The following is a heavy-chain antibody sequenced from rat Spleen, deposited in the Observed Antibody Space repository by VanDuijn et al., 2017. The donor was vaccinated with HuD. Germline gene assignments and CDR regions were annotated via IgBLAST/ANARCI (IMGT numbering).Heavy chain of an antibody. CDR1: GFSVTSNS. CDR2: ISSGGNP. V-gene: IGHV2-6*01. CDR3: ARVRFDGSYYYPGAFDY. Sequence: QVQLKESGPGLVQPSQTLSLTCTVSGFSVTSNSVSWVRQPPGKGLEWIAAISSGGNPHYKSALKSRLTISRDTSKSQVFLKMNRLQIEDTAMYFCARVRFDGSYYYPGAFDYWGQGVMVTVSS. D-gene: IGHD1-12*02. J-gene: IGHJ2*01.